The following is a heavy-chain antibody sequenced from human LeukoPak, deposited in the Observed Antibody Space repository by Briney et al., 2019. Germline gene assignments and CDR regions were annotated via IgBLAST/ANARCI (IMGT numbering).Heavy chain of an antibody. Sequence: GGSPRLSCAASGFTFSSYWMSWVRQAPGKGLEWVANIKQDGSEKYYVDSVKGRFTISRDNAKNSLYLQMNSLRAEDTAVYYCARDQISSGSYSGFDYWGQGTLVTVSS. D-gene: IGHD1-26*01. V-gene: IGHV3-7*01. CDR2: IKQDGSEK. CDR1: GFTFSSYW. CDR3: ARDQISSGSYSGFDY. J-gene: IGHJ4*02.